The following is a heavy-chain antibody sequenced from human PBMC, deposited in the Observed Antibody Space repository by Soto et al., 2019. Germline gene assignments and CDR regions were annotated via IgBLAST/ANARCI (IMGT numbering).Heavy chain of an antibody. J-gene: IGHJ4*02. CDR1: GYSFTSYW. V-gene: IGHV5-10-1*01. CDR2: IDPSDSYT. CDR3: ARPLLYCSSTSCPPLYY. Sequence: PGESLKISCKGSGYSFTSYWISWVRQMPGKGLEWMGRIDPSDSYTNYSPSFQGHVTISADKSISTAYLQWSSLKASDTAMYYCARPLLYCSSTSCPPLYYWGQGTLVTVSS. D-gene: IGHD2-2*01.